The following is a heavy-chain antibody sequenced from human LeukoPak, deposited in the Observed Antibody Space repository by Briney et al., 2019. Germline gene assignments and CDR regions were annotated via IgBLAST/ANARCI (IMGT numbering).Heavy chain of an antibody. CDR3: ARSAIPGIAKTTALPYYYYGMDV. J-gene: IGHJ6*02. CDR2: IYYSGST. V-gene: IGHV4-59*08. CDR1: GGSISSYY. D-gene: IGHD6-13*01. Sequence: PSETLSLTCTVSGGSISSYYWSWIRQPPGKGLEWIGYIYYSGSTNYNPSLKSRVTISVDTSKNQFSLKLSSVTAADTAVYYCARSAIPGIAKTTALPYYYYGMDVWGQGTTVTVSS.